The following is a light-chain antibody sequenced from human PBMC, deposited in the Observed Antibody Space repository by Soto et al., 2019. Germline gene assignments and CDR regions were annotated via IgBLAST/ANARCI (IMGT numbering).Light chain of an antibody. CDR1: QGVRGSN. J-gene: IGKJ4*01. Sequence: EIVLTQSPGTLSLSPGERVNISCRASQGVRGSNVVWYQQKTGQARSLLIYGASKSTTGVQDSLSGSGSRTDFILTISRLESEDFAVNSCHYYGRSRLHFGGGTKV. CDR2: GAS. CDR3: HYYGRSRLH. V-gene: IGKV3-20*01.